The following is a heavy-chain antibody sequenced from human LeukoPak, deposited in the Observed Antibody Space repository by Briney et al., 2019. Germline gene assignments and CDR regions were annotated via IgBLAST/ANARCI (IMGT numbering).Heavy chain of an antibody. V-gene: IGHV3-30*18. Sequence: GGSLRLSCAASGFTFSSYGMHWVRQAPGKGLEWVAVISYDGSNKYYADSVKGRFTISRDNSKNTLYLQMNSLRAEDTAVYYCAKAGGSGRYFDYWGQGTLVTVSS. J-gene: IGHJ4*02. CDR2: ISYDGSNK. CDR1: GFTFSSYG. CDR3: AKAGGSGRYFDY. D-gene: IGHD6-19*01.